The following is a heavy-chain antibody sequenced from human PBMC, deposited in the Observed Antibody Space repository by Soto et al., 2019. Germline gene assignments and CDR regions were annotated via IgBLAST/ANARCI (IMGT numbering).Heavy chain of an antibody. CDR2: VYVNADT. D-gene: IGHD2-21*02. V-gene: IGHV4-4*07. CDR3: AREARGDFSGIFDY. CDR1: SDSISRFS. Sequence: PSETLSLTCTVSSDSISRFSWSWIRQAAWKGLEWIGRVYVNADTKYAPSLRSRLNISGDTSKNQFSLRLTSVTAANTAVYFCAREARGDFSGIFDYWGRGPLVTVSS. J-gene: IGHJ4*02.